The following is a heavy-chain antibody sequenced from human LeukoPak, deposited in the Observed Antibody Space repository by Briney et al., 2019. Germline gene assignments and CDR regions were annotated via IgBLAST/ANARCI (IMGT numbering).Heavy chain of an antibody. CDR2: ISAYNGNK. CDR1: GYTFTSYG. Sequence: ASVKVSCKASGYTFTSYGISWVRQAPGQGLEWVGCISAYNGNKNYTEKPEGRVTMTTDTSTSTASMELRSRRSDDTAVYYCAREEQLVPPYYYYYMDVWGKGTTVTVSS. CDR3: AREEQLVPPYYYYYMDV. D-gene: IGHD6-6*01. V-gene: IGHV1-18*01. J-gene: IGHJ6*03.